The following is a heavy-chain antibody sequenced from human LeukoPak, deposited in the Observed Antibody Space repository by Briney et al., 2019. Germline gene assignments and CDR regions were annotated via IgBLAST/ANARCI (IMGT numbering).Heavy chain of an antibody. D-gene: IGHD6-13*01. CDR1: GGSFSGYY. V-gene: IGHV4-34*01. CDR2: INHSGST. Sequence: SETLSLTCADYGGSFSGYYWSWIRQPPGKGLEWIGEINHSGSTNYNPSLKSRVTISVDTSKNQFSLKLSSVTAADTAVYYCARGGLGAAGNDYWGQGTLVTVSS. CDR3: ARGGLGAAGNDY. J-gene: IGHJ4*02.